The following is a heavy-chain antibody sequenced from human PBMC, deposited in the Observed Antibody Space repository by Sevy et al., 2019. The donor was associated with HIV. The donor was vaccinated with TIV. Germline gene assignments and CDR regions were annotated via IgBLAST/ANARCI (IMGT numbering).Heavy chain of an antibody. Sequence: GESLKISCKGSGYSFTSHWIGWVRHMPGIGLEWMGIIYPDDSDTRYSPSFQGQVTFSADKSISTAYLQWSSLKASDTAMYYCATSRSGYFDSSGYYIYWGQGTLVTVSS. D-gene: IGHD3-22*01. CDR2: IYPDDSDT. CDR3: ATSRSGYFDSSGYYIY. CDR1: GYSFTSHW. V-gene: IGHV5-51*01. J-gene: IGHJ4*02.